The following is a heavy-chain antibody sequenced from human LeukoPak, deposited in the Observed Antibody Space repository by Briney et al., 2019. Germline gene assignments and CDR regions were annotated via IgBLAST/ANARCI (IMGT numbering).Heavy chain of an antibody. V-gene: IGHV4-30-2*01. D-gene: IGHD2-21*02. CDR1: GGSISSGGYY. CDR3: ARHSADGRRGPLTVTAGEIPY. CDR2: IYHSGST. J-gene: IGHJ4*02. Sequence: SQTLSLTCTVSGGSISSGGYYWSWIRQPPGKGLEWIGYIYHSGSTYYNPSLKSRVTISVDRSKNQFSLKLSSVTAADTAVYYCARHSADGRRGPLTVTAGEIPYWGQGTLVTVSS.